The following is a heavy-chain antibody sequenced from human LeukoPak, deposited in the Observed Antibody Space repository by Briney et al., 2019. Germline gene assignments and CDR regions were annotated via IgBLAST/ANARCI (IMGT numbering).Heavy chain of an antibody. Sequence: GASVKVSCKASGGTFSSYTINWVRQAPGQGLEWMGGIIPIFGSANYAQKFQGRVTITADESTSTAHMELSSLRSEDTAVYYCAAGTGFLTGYFAAFDIWGQGTMVTVSS. D-gene: IGHD3-9*01. CDR3: AAGTGFLTGYFAAFDI. V-gene: IGHV1-69*13. CDR1: GGTFSSYT. CDR2: IIPIFGSA. J-gene: IGHJ3*02.